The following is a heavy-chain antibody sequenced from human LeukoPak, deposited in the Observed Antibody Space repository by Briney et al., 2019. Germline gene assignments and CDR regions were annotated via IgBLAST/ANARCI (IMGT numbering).Heavy chain of an antibody. V-gene: IGHV3-33*01. Sequence: GGSLRLSCAASGFTFSSYGMHWVRQAPGKGLEWVAVIWYDGSNKYYADSVKGRFTISRDNSKNTLYLQMNSLRAEDTAAYYCARDMSSSSIFDYWGQGTLVTVSS. CDR1: GFTFSSYG. CDR2: IWYDGSNK. CDR3: ARDMSSSSIFDY. J-gene: IGHJ4*02. D-gene: IGHD6-6*01.